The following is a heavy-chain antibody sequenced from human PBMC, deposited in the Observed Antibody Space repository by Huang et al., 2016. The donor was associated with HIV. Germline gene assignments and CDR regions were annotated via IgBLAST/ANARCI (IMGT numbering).Heavy chain of an antibody. CDR1: GFAFSSYG. Sequence: EVELVESGGGLVKPGGSLRLSCAASGFAFSSYGMNWVSQGLGKGLGWGAVIGSDSSYIYYADSVKGRVTISRDNAKSSIYLQLDSLRAEDTAVYYCAYQQWLVGGLNHWGQGTLVVVSS. J-gene: IGHJ5*02. CDR3: AYQQWLVGGLNH. V-gene: IGHV3-21*02. D-gene: IGHD6-19*01. CDR2: IGSDSSYI.